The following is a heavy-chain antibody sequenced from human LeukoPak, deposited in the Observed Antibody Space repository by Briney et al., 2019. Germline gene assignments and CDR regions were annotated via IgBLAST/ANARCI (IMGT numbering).Heavy chain of an antibody. Sequence: SETLSLTCTVSGYSISSHYYWGWIRQPPGKGLEWIGSVYHSGSTYYNPSLKSRVTISLDTSKNQFSLKVTSVTAADTAVYYCARDHNPDKWFAPWGQGTLVTVSS. CDR3: ARDHNPDKWFAP. V-gene: IGHV4-38-2*02. CDR1: GYSISSHYY. D-gene: IGHD1-1*01. J-gene: IGHJ5*02. CDR2: VYHSGST.